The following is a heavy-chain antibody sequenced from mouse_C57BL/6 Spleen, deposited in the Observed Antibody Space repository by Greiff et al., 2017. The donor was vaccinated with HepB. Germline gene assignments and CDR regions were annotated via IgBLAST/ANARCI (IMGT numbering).Heavy chain of an antibody. CDR1: GYTFTSYW. CDR2: IDPSDSYT. CDR3: ARRKDRNYYAMDY. J-gene: IGHJ4*01. D-gene: IGHD2-14*01. V-gene: IGHV1-50*01. Sequence: QVQLQQSGAELVKPGASVKLSCKASGYTFTSYWMQWVKQRPGQGLEWIGEIDPSDSYTNYNQKFKGKATLTVDTSSSTAYMQLSSLTSEDSAVYYCARRKDRNYYAMDYWGQGTSVTVSS.